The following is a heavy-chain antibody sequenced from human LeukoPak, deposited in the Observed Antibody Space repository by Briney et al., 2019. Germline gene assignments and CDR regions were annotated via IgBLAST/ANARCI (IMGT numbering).Heavy chain of an antibody. Sequence: ASVKVSCKASGYTFTSYYMHWVRQAPGQGLEWMGIINPSGGSTSYAQKFQGRVTMTRDMSTSTVYMELSSLRSEDTAVYYCAKDQRELRYFDWLLFNVFDYWGQGTLVTVSS. D-gene: IGHD3-9*01. CDR3: AKDQRELRYFDWLLFNVFDY. J-gene: IGHJ4*02. CDR1: GYTFTSYY. CDR2: INPSGGST. V-gene: IGHV1-46*01.